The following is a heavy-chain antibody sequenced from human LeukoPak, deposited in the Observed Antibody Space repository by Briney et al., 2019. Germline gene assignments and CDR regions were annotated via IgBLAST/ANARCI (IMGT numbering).Heavy chain of an antibody. V-gene: IGHV4-4*07. D-gene: IGHD1-26*01. CDR2: IYTSGST. J-gene: IGHJ4*02. CDR3: ARDVFGEGAPRY. CDR1: GRFISSYY. Sequence: SQTLSLTCTVSGRFISSYYRSWIRQPAGKGLEWVGRIYTSGSTNYNPSLKSRVTMSVDTSKNQFSLKLSSVTAADTAVYYCARDVFGEGAPRYWGQGTLVTVSS.